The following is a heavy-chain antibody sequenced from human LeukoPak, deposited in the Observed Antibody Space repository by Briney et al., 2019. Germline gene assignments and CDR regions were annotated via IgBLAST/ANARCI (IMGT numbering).Heavy chain of an antibody. CDR1: GGSISSYY. Sequence: SETLSLTCTVSGGSISSYYWSWIRQPAGKGLEWIGRIYTSGSTNYNPSLKSRVTMSVDTSKNQFSLKLSSVTAADTAVYYCARVSSGWSQRITYYYYGMDVWGEGTTVTVSS. CDR2: IYTSGST. D-gene: IGHD6-19*01. V-gene: IGHV4-4*07. CDR3: ARVSSGWSQRITYYYYGMDV. J-gene: IGHJ6*04.